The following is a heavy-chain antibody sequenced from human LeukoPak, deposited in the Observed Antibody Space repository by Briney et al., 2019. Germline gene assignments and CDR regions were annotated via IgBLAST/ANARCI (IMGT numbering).Heavy chain of an antibody. CDR2: IKQDGGEK. CDR1: GFTFSSYW. V-gene: IGHV3-7*01. J-gene: IGHJ4*01. Sequence: GGSLRLSCGVSGFTFSSYWMDWVRQAPGKGLEWVASIKQDGGEKPYVDSVKGRFTISRDNAKNSLYLQMSSLRAEDTAVYYCARDGTAAGLYFDLWGQGTLVTVSS. D-gene: IGHD6-13*01. CDR3: ARDGTAAGLYFDL.